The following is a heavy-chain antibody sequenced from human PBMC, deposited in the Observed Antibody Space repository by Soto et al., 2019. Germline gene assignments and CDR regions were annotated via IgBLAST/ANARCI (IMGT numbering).Heavy chain of an antibody. J-gene: IGHJ4*02. CDR1: GFTFSSFA. Sequence: GASVRLSCAASGFTFSSFAMSWVRQAPGKGLEWVSAINDSGGSTYSADSVKGRFTISRDNSKNTLYLQMNSLRADDTAVYYCARRRDASGSYFDSWSQGTLVTVSS. CDR3: ARRRDASGSYFDS. V-gene: IGHV3-23*01. D-gene: IGHD3-10*01. CDR2: INDSGGST.